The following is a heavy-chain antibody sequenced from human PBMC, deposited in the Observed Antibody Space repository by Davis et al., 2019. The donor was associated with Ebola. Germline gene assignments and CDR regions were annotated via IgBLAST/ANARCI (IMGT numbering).Heavy chain of an antibody. V-gene: IGHV3-30-3*01. Sequence: GESLKISCAASGFTFSSYAMHWVRQAPGKGLEWVAVISYDGSNKYYADSVKGRFTISSDNSKNTLYLQMNSLRAEDTAVYYCARVWQLDFSSFDYWGQGTLVTVSS. CDR2: ISYDGSNK. J-gene: IGHJ4*02. CDR3: ARVWQLDFSSFDY. CDR1: GFTFSSYA. D-gene: IGHD3-3*01.